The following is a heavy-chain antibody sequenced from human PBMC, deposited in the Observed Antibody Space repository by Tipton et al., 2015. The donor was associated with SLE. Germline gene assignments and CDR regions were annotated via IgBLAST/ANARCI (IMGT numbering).Heavy chain of an antibody. Sequence: VQLVQSGGGVVQPGRSLRLSCAASGFTFSSYDMHWVRQAPGKGLEWVSSTSSSSSSIYYADSVKGRFTISRDNAKSSLYLQMNSLRAEDTAVYYCARDPGGSSSWYGYYYYMDVWGKGTTVTVSS. CDR1: GFTFSSYD. J-gene: IGHJ6*03. D-gene: IGHD6-13*01. CDR2: TSSSSSSI. V-gene: IGHV3-21*01. CDR3: ARDPGGSSSWYGYYYYMDV.